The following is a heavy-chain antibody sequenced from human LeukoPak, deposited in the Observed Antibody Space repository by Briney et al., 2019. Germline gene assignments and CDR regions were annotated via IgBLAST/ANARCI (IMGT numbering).Heavy chain of an antibody. D-gene: IGHD3-10*01. CDR3: ARQELYYGSGNDY. J-gene: IGHJ4*02. CDR2: MYHSGST. CDR1: GYSISSAYY. V-gene: IGHV4-38-2*02. Sequence: PSETLSLTCSVSGYSISSAYYWGWIRQPPGKGLEWIGTMYHSGSTNYNPSLKSRVTISVDTSKNQFSLKLSSVTAADTAVYYCARQELYYGSGNDYWGQGTLVTVSS.